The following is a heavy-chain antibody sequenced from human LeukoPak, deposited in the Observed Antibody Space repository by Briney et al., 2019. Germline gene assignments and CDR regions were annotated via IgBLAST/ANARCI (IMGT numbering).Heavy chain of an antibody. CDR2: IYYSGST. V-gene: IGHV4-39*01. CDR1: GGSISSSSYY. CDR3: ARPHSTSSRGAFDI. D-gene: IGHD6-6*01. Sequence: SETLSLTCTVSGGSISSSSYYWGWIRQPPGKGLEWIGSIYYSGSTYYNPSLKSRVTISVDTSKNQFSLKLSSVTAADTAVYYCARPHSTSSRGAFDIWGQGTMVTVSS. J-gene: IGHJ3*02.